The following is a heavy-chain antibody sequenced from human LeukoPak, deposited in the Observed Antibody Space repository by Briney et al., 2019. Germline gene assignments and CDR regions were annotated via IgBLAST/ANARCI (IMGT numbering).Heavy chain of an antibody. CDR2: ISGSGGST. Sequence: GGSLRLSCAASEFTFSNYAMSWVRQAPGKGLEWVSAISGSGGSTFYADSVKGRFTISRDNAKNSLYLQMNSLRAEDTAVYYCVRSVDTSTDDDYWGQGTLVTVSS. D-gene: IGHD5-18*01. CDR3: VRSVDTSTDDDY. J-gene: IGHJ4*02. V-gene: IGHV3-23*01. CDR1: EFTFSNYA.